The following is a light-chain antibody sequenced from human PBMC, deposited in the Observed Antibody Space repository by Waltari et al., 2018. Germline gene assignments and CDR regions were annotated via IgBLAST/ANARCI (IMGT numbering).Light chain of an antibody. J-gene: IGLJ1*01. CDR2: DLT. CDR3: CSYADGNTYL. V-gene: IGLV2-11*01. CDR1: SSDVGGYMY. Sequence: QSALTQPRSVSGSPGQSVTISCTGTSSDVGGYMYVSWYQQRPGQAPKLLIYDLTYRPSGVPDRFSGSESGNTASLTISGLQAEDEADYYCCSYADGNTYLFGTGTFVT.